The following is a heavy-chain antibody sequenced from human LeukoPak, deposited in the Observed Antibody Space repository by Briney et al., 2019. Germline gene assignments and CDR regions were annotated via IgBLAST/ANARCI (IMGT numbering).Heavy chain of an antibody. CDR3: AKDWSLGYGCLDY. Sequence: GGSLRLSCAASGFTFSKFGMHWVRQTPGKGLEWAALVWNDGSKNYYADSVKGRFTISRDSSKDTLYLLLNSLRAEDTAVYYCAKDWSLGYGCLDYWGQGTLVTVSS. CDR1: GFTFSKFG. V-gene: IGHV3-33*06. J-gene: IGHJ4*02. D-gene: IGHD5-12*01. CDR2: VWNDGSKN.